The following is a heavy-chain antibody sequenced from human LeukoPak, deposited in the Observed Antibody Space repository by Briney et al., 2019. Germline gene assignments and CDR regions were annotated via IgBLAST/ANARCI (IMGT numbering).Heavy chain of an antibody. V-gene: IGHV3-74*01. CDR1: GFTFSSYW. Sequence: GGSLRLSCAASGFTFSSYWMHWVRQAPGKGLVWVSRINSDGSSTSYADSVKGRFTISRDNAKNTLYLQMNSLRAEDTAVYYCARVNPFWGEGYWGQGTLVTVSS. J-gene: IGHJ4*02. CDR2: INSDGSST. CDR3: ARVNPFWGEGY. D-gene: IGHD3-3*01.